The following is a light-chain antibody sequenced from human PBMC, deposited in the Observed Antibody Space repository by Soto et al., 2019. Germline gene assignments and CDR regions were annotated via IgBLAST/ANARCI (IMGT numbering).Light chain of an antibody. CDR3: SSYSSTTTL. J-gene: IGLJ2*01. CDR1: SPDFG. CDR2: EVS. V-gene: IGLV2-14*01. Sequence: QSALTQPASVSGSPGQSITISCSGISPDFGVSWYQHFPGKAPKLLIFEVSNRPSGVSTRFSGSKSGNMAFLTISVLQSEDEGLYHCSSYSSTTTLFGGGTNLTVL.